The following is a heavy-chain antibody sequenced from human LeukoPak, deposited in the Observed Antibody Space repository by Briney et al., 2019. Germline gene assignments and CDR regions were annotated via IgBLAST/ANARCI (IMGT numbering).Heavy chain of an antibody. CDR1: GGTFSSYA. CDR2: IIPIFGTA. V-gene: IGHV1-69*13. D-gene: IGHD3-22*01. J-gene: IGHJ4*02. Sequence: SVKVSCKASGGTFSSYAISWVRQAPGQGLEWMGGIIPIFGTANYAQKFQGRVTITADESTSTAYMELSSLRSEDTAVYYCASYDSSGPPTEYYFDYWGQGTLVTVSS. CDR3: ASYDSSGPPTEYYFDY.